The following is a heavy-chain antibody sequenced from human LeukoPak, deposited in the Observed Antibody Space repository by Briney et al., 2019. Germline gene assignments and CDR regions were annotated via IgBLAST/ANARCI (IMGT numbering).Heavy chain of an antibody. CDR1: GYTFTGYY. J-gene: IGHJ4*02. Sequence: ASVKVSCKASGYTFTGYYMHWVRQAPGQGLEWMGWMNPNSGNTDYAQKFQGRVTMTRSTSINTAYMELSSLGSEDTAVYYCARPRENSGYYQYYFDYWGQGTLVTVSS. D-gene: IGHD3-22*01. CDR2: MNPNSGNT. V-gene: IGHV1-8*02. CDR3: ARPRENSGYYQYYFDY.